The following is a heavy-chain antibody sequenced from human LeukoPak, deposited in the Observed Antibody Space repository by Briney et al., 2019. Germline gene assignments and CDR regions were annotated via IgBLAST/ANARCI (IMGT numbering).Heavy chain of an antibody. J-gene: IGHJ6*02. V-gene: IGHV3-23*01. Sequence: GGALRLSCAASGFTFSSYAMTWVRQAPGRGREGVSGISGSGGSTYYADSVKGRFTISRDNSKNTLYLQMNSLRAEDTAVYYCAKGGMLSSYYYGMDVWGQGTTVTVSS. D-gene: IGHD3-16*01. CDR2: ISGSGGST. CDR3: AKGGMLSSYYYGMDV. CDR1: GFTFSSYA.